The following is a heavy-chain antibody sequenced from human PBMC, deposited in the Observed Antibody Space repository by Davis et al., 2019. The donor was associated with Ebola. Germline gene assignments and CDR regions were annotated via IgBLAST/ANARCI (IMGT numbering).Heavy chain of an antibody. D-gene: IGHD2-21*02. V-gene: IGHV3-33*01. CDR3: ARDWCGGDCYAFDI. CDR1: GFTFSSYG. Sequence: GGSLRLSCAASGFTFSSYGMHWVRQAPGKRLEWVAVTWYDGSNKYYADSVKGRFTISRDNSKNTLYLQMNSLRAEDTAVYYCARDWCGGDCYAFDIWGQGTMVTVSS. J-gene: IGHJ3*02. CDR2: TWYDGSNK.